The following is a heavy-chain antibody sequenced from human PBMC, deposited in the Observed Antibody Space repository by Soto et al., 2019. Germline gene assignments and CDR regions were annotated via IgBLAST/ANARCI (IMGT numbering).Heavy chain of an antibody. CDR1: GGTFSSYA. J-gene: IGHJ5*02. CDR2: IIPIFGTA. D-gene: IGHD2-2*01. Sequence: QVQLVQSGAEVKKPGSSVKVSCKASGGTFSSYAISWVRQAPGQGLEWMGGIIPIFGTANYAQKFQGRVTITADESTSKAYMELSRLRSEDTAVYYCARVGYCSSHSCYHWFDPWGQGTLVTVSS. CDR3: ARVGYCSSHSCYHWFDP. V-gene: IGHV1-69*01.